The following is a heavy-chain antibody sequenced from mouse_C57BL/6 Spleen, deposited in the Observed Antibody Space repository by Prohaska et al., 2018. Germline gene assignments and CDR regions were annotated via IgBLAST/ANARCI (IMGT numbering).Heavy chain of an antibody. CDR1: GFTFSNYW. D-gene: IGHD1-1*01. CDR3: TGPGSSLGD. Sequence: EVKLEESGGGLVQPGGSMKLSCVASGFTFSNYWMNWVRQSPEKGLEWVAQIRLKFDNYEKHYAESVKGRFTISRDDSKSSVYLQMNNLRAEDTGMYYCTGPGSSLGDWGQGTTLTVSS. V-gene: IGHV6-3*01. J-gene: IGHJ2*01. CDR2: IRLKFDNYEK.